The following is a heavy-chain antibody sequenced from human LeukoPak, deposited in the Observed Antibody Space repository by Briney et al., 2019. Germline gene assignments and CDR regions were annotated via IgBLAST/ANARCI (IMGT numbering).Heavy chain of an antibody. CDR3: ARVGYCSRGVCYNYDY. V-gene: IGHV1-2*02. CDR1: GYSFTGNY. J-gene: IGHJ4*02. CDR2: INPNTGGT. D-gene: IGHD2-8*01. Sequence: ASVTVSCKASGYSFTGNYMHWVRQAPGQGFEWMGWINPNTGGTNYAQKFKGRVLMTRDTSISTAYLELSGLKSDDTAVYYCARVGYCSRGVCYNYDYWGQGTQVTVSS.